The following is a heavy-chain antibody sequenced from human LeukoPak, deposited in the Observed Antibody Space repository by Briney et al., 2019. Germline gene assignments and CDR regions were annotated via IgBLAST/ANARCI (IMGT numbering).Heavy chain of an antibody. Sequence: SETLSLTCTVSGGSISSSSYYWGWIRQPPGKGLEWIGSIYYSGSTYYNPSLKSRVTLSVDTSKNQFSLKLSFVTAADTAVYYCARLGRVDTAMGIDYWGQGTLVTVSS. J-gene: IGHJ4*02. D-gene: IGHD5-18*01. CDR2: IYYSGST. CDR1: GGSISSSSYY. V-gene: IGHV4-39*01. CDR3: ARLGRVDTAMGIDY.